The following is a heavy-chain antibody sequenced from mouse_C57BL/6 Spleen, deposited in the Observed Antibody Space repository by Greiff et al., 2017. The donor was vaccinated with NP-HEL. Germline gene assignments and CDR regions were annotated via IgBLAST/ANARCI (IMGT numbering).Heavy chain of an antibody. CDR2: IWRGGST. CDR1: GFSLTSYG. V-gene: IGHV2-5*01. CDR3: AKKGDGYDWFAY. D-gene: IGHD2-2*01. J-gene: IGHJ3*01. Sequence: VKLMESGPGLVQPSQSLSITCTVSGFSLTSYGVHWVRQSPGKGLEWLGVIWRGGSTDYNAAFMSRLSITKDNSKSQVFFKMNSLQADDTAIYYCAKKGDGYDWFAYWGQGTLVTVSA.